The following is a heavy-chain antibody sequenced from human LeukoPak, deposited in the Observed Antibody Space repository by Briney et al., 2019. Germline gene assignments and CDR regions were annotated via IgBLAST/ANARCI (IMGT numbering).Heavy chain of an antibody. V-gene: IGHV3-23*01. Sequence: GGSLRLSCAASGFTFSSYAMSWVRRAPGKGLEWVSGITTSGGSASYADSVKGRFTISRDNSKNTLYLQMNSLRAEDTAVYYCARDRSWYYYDSPTNDAFDIWGQGTMVTVSS. CDR3: ARDRSWYYYDSPTNDAFDI. J-gene: IGHJ3*02. D-gene: IGHD3-22*01. CDR1: GFTFSSYA. CDR2: ITTSGGSA.